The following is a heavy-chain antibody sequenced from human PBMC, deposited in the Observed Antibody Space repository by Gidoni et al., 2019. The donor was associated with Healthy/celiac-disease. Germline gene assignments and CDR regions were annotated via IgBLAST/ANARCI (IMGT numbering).Heavy chain of an antibody. CDR3: AIRYCTNGVCHFDY. J-gene: IGHJ4*02. CDR2: IYYSGST. CDR1: GGSGSSGSYY. V-gene: IGHV4-61*01. D-gene: IGHD2-8*01. Sequence: QVQLQESGPGLVKPSETRSLTCTVSGGSGSSGSYYWSWIRQPPGKGLDWIGYIYYSGSTTYNPSLKSRFTISVDTSKNQFSLKLSSVTAADTAVYYCAIRYCTNGVCHFDYWGQGTLVTVSS.